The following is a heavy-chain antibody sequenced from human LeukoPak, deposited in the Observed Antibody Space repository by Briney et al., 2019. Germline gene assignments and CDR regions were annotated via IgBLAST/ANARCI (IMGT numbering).Heavy chain of an antibody. J-gene: IGHJ4*02. CDR2: ISGSDGST. V-gene: IGHV3-23*01. CDR3: ARDLAARHFDY. D-gene: IGHD6-6*01. Sequence: PGGSLRLSCAASGFTFSTYAMSWVRQAPGKGLEWVSAISGSDGSTNYADSVKGRFTISRDNSKNTLYLQMNSLRGEDTAIYYCARDLAARHFDYWGQGTLVTVSS. CDR1: GFTFSTYA.